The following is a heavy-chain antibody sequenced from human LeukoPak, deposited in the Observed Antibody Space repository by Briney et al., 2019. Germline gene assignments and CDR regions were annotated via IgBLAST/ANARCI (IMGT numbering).Heavy chain of an antibody. CDR2: IYDSGSA. CDR3: ARVGVDYSGNVLKYFFDY. CDR1: GGSISSYQ. V-gene: IGHV4-59*01. J-gene: IGHJ4*02. Sequence: RSSETLSLTCTVSGGSISSYQWSWLRQPPGKGLEWLGNIYDSGSANYNPSLKSRVVISVDTSKNQFSLNLTPVTAADTAVYYCARVGVDYSGNVLKYFFDYWGQGTLVTASS. D-gene: IGHD4-23*01.